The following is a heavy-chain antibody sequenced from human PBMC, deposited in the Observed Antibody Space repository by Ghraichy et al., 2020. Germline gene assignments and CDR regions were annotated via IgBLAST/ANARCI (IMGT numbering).Heavy chain of an antibody. CDR2: IYSGGST. D-gene: IGHD2-2*01. CDR3: ARDRGCSSTSCSNYYYYYMDV. Sequence: GGSLRLSCAASGFTVSSNYMSWVRQAPGKGLEWVSVIYSGGSTYYADSVKGRFTISRDNSKNTLYLQMNSLRAEDTAVYYCARDRGCSSTSCSNYYYYYMDVWGKGTTVTVSS. J-gene: IGHJ6*03. CDR1: GFTVSSNY. V-gene: IGHV3-53*01.